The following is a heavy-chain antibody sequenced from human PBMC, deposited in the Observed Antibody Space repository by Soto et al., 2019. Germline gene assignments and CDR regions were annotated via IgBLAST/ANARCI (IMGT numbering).Heavy chain of an antibody. Sequence: QLQLVQSGAEVKKPGSSVKVSCKASGGTFSAYAISWVRQAPGQGLEWMGGILPLSGTTNYTQRFQGRVTISADKSTSTAYMELSSLRSEDTAVYYCARANPTKYWDYVWGDYRRGGMDVWGQGTTVTVSS. J-gene: IGHJ6*02. V-gene: IGHV1-69*06. CDR1: GGTFSAYA. CDR2: ILPLSGTT. CDR3: ARANPTKYWDYVWGDYRRGGMDV. D-gene: IGHD3-16*02.